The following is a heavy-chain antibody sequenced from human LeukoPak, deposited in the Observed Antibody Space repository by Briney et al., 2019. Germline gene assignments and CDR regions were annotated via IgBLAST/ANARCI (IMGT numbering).Heavy chain of an antibody. V-gene: IGHV4-4*07. CDR2: IYTSGST. D-gene: IGHD3-22*01. J-gene: IGHJ4*02. CDR1: GGSISSYY. Sequence: SETLSLTCTASGGSISSYYWSWIRQPAGKGLEWIGRIYTSGSTNYNPSLKSRVTMSVDTSKNQFSLKLSSVTAADTAVYYCRGYYYDSSGYTTDYWGQGTLVTVSS. CDR3: RGYYYDSSGYTTDY.